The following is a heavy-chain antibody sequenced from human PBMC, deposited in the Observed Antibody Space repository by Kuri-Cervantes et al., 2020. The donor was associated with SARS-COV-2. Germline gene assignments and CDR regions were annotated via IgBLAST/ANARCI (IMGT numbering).Heavy chain of an antibody. CDR2: VSGYNGHT. D-gene: IGHD2-21*01. J-gene: IGHJ4*02. Sequence: ASVKVSCKASGYNFNISGIRWVRQAPGQGLEWMGWVSGYNGHTNYAQKLQGRVTMTTDTSTTTAYMELRSLRSDDTAVFYCVRDGYGDYVDYWGQGTLVTVSS. CDR1: GYNFNISG. CDR3: VRDGYGDYVDY. V-gene: IGHV1-18*04.